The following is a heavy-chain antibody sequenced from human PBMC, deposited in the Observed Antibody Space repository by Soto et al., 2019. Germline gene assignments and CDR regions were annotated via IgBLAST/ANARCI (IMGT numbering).Heavy chain of an antibody. Sequence: QVQLQESGPGLVKPSETLSLTCTVSGGSVSSGSYYWSWIRQPPGKGLEWIGYIYYSGSTNYNPSLKSRVTISVDTSKNQFSLKLSSVTAADTAVYYCARGEGSWGGANDAFDIWGQGTMVTVSS. D-gene: IGHD1-26*01. CDR1: GGSVSSGSYY. J-gene: IGHJ3*02. CDR2: IYYSGST. CDR3: ARGEGSWGGANDAFDI. V-gene: IGHV4-61*01.